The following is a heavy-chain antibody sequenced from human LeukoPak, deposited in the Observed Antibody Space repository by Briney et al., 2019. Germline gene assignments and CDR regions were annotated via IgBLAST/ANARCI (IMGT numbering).Heavy chain of an antibody. CDR3: ARAGIAAAGNLY. CDR1: GFTFSNYN. V-gene: IGHV3-21*01. J-gene: IGHJ4*02. D-gene: IGHD6-13*01. Sequence: GGSLRLSCAASGFTFSNYNMNWVRQAPGKGLEWVSSISSTSSYIYYADSLKGRFTISRDNAKNSLYLQMNSLRAEDTAVYYCARAGIAAAGNLYCGQGTLVTVSS. CDR2: ISSTSSYI.